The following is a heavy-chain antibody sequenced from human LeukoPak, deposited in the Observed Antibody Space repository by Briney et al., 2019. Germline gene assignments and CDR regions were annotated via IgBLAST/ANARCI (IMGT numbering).Heavy chain of an antibody. J-gene: IGHJ4*02. V-gene: IGHV3-30*04. CDR2: ISYDGSNK. CDR3: ARGDCSSTSCQDFDY. Sequence: PGGSLRLSCAASGFTFSSYAMYWVRQAPGKGLEWVAVISYDGSNKYYADSVKGRFTISRDNSKNTLYLQMNSLRAEDTAVYYCARGDCSSTSCQDFDYWGQGTLVTVSS. CDR1: GFTFSSYA. D-gene: IGHD2-2*01.